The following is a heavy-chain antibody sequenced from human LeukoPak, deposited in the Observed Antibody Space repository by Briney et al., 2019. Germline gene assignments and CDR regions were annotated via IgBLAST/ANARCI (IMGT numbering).Heavy chain of an antibody. J-gene: IGHJ6*02. V-gene: IGHV3-30*03. CDR1: GYSLTELS. CDR2: ISYDGSNK. Sequence: SCKVSGYSLTELSMHWVRRAPGKGLEWVAVISYDGSNKYYADSVKGRFTISRDNSKNTLYLQMNSLRAEDTAVYYCAAHTRLRGRVRGMDVWGQGTTVTVSS. D-gene: IGHD4-17*01. CDR3: AAHTRLRGRVRGMDV.